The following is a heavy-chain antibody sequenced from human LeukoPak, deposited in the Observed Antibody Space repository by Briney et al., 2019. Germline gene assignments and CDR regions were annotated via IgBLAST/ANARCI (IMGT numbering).Heavy chain of an antibody. CDR1: GYSFTSYW. J-gene: IGHJ6*02. D-gene: IGHD2-21*02. Sequence: GECLKISCKGSGYSFTSYWIGWVRQMPGKSLEWMGIIYPGDSDTRYSPSFQGQVTISADKSISTAYLQWSSLKASDTAMYYCARRVYCGGDCYTSYGMDVWGQGTTVTVSS. CDR2: IYPGDSDT. V-gene: IGHV5-51*01. CDR3: ARRVYCGGDCYTSYGMDV.